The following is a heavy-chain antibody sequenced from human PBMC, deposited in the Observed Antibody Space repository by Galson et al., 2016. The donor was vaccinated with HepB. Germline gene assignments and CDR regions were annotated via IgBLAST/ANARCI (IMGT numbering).Heavy chain of an antibody. CDR3: AQFGSTTSCYEAGYYPGMDV. Sequence: SVKVSCKASGGTFSSYTISWVRQAPGQGLEWMGGIIPIFGTTNYAQKFQGRVTVTADESTSTAYMDLTSLTSEDTAVYYCAQFGSTTSCYEAGYYPGMDVWGQGTTVTVSS. V-gene: IGHV1-69*13. J-gene: IGHJ6*02. CDR2: IIPIFGTT. D-gene: IGHD2-2*01. CDR1: GGTFSSYT.